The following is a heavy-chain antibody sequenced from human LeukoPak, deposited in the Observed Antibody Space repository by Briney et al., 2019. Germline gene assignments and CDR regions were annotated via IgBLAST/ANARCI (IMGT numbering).Heavy chain of an antibody. D-gene: IGHD6-13*01. Sequence: GGSLRLSCAASGFSFSTYWMTWVRQAPGKGLEWVANIKQDGSENYYVDSARGRFTISRDNAKNSLYLQMNSLTAEDTAVYYFATDLGSSRPNFWGQGILVTVSS. CDR1: GFSFSTYW. CDR3: ATDLGSSRPNF. J-gene: IGHJ4*02. V-gene: IGHV3-7*01. CDR2: IKQDGSEN.